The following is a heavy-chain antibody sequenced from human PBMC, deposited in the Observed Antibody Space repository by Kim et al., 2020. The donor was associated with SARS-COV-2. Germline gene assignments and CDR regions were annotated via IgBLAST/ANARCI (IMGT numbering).Heavy chain of an antibody. CDR3: ARASGITMIVVVTAYGMDV. D-gene: IGHD3-22*01. J-gene: IGHJ6*02. V-gene: IGHV1-46*01. CDR2: INPSGGST. CDR1: GYTFTSYY. Sequence: ASVKVSCKASGYTFTSYYMHWVRQAPGQGLECMGIINPSGGSTSYAQKFQGRVTMTRDTSTSTVYMELSSLRSEDTAVYYCARASGITMIVVVTAYGMDVWGQGTTVTVSS.